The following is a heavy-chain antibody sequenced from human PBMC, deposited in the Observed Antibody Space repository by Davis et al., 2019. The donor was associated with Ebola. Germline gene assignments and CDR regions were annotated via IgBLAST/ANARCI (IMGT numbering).Heavy chain of an antibody. CDR2: IYYSGST. D-gene: IGHD3-16*02. Sequence: SETLSLTCTVSGGSISSSSYYWGWIRQPPGKGLVWIGSIYYSGSTYYNPSLKSRVAITVDTSTNQFSLKLSSVTAADTAVYYCARQGYPRNYYYYGMDVWGQGTTVTVSS. J-gene: IGHJ6*02. CDR3: ARQGYPRNYYYYGMDV. CDR1: GGSISSSSYY. V-gene: IGHV4-39*01.